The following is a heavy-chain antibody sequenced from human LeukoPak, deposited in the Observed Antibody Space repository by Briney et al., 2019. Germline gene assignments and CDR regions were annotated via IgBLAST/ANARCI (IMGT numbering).Heavy chain of an antibody. CDR2: IYTSGST. CDR3: ARALSYYYYGMDV. D-gene: IGHD2/OR15-2a*01. CDR1: GXSISSYY. J-gene: IGHJ6*02. Sequence: SETLSLTWTVSGXSISSYYGSWIRQPAGKGLEWIGRIYTSGSTNYNPSLKSRVTMSVDTSKNQFSLKLSSVTAADTAVYYCARALSYYYYGMDVWGQGTTVTVSS. V-gene: IGHV4-4*07.